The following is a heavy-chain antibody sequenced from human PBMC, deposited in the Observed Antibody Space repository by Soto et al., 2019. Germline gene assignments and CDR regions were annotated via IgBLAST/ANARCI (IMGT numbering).Heavy chain of an antibody. CDR1: GFTVSSNY. V-gene: IGHV3-66*01. CDR2: IYSGGST. Sequence: GGSLRLSCAASGFTVSSNYMSWVRQAPGKGLEWVSVIYSGGSTYYADSVKGRFTISRDNSKNTLYLQMNSLRAEDTAVYYCAIAVPSYGYSFDYWGQGTLVTVSS. CDR3: AIAVPSYGYSFDY. J-gene: IGHJ4*02. D-gene: IGHD5-18*01.